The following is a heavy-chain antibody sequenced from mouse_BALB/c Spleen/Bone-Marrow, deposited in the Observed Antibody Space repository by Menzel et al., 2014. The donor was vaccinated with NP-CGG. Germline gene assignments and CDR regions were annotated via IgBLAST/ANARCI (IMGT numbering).Heavy chain of an antibody. D-gene: IGHD2-4*01. CDR1: GFTFTDYY. CDR2: IRNKANGYTT. CDR3: ARDRGLAYFDY. J-gene: IGHJ2*01. V-gene: IGHV7-3*02. Sequence: EVMLVESGGGLVQPGGSLRLSCATSGFTFTDYYMGWVRQPPGKALEWLGFIRNKANGYTTEYSASVKGRFTISRDNSQSILYLQMNTLRAEDSATYYCARDRGLAYFDYWGQGTTLTVSS.